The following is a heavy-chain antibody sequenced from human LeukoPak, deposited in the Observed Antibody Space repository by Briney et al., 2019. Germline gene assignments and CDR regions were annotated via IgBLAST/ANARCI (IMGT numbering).Heavy chain of an antibody. D-gene: IGHD5-24*01. J-gene: IGHJ3*02. Sequence: RAGGSLRLSCAASGFTFSSYSMNWVRQAPGKGLEWVSYISSSSSTIYYADSVKGRFTISRDNAKNSLYLQMNSLRAEDTAVYYCAREGRRDGYSDAFDIWGQGTMVTVSS. CDR2: ISSSSSTI. CDR1: GFTFSSYS. V-gene: IGHV3-48*01. CDR3: AREGRRDGYSDAFDI.